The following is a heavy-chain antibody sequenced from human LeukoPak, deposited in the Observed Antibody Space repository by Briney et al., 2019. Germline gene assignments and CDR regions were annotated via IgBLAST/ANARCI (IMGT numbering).Heavy chain of an antibody. V-gene: IGHV5-51*01. Sequence: GESLRISCKGSGYSFSNYWIGWVRQMPGKGLEWMGIIYPGDSDTRYSPSFEGQVTISADKSISTAYVQWSSLKASDTAMYYCARLYDILTSNSFDPWGQGTLVTVSS. CDR2: IYPGDSDT. D-gene: IGHD3-9*01. J-gene: IGHJ5*02. CDR1: GYSFSNYW. CDR3: ARLYDILTSNSFDP.